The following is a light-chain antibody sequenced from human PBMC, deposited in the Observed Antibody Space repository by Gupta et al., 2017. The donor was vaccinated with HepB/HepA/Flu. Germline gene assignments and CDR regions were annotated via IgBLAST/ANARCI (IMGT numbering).Light chain of an antibody. CDR2: DVS. J-gene: IGLJ1*01. CDR3: CSSSSSSTLYL. Sequence: QSALTQPASVSGSPGQSITISCTGTSSDIGTHNYVSWYQQNPGKAPKLIIHDVSDRLSGVSNRFSGSKSGNTASLTISGLQAEDEADYYCCSSSSSSTLYLFGTGTEITVL. V-gene: IGLV2-14*01. CDR1: SSDIGTHNY.